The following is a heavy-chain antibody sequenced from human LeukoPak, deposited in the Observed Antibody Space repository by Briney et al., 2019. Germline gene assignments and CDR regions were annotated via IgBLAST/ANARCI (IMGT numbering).Heavy chain of an antibody. J-gene: IGHJ5*02. V-gene: IGHV4-31*03. Sequence: SQTLSLTCTVSGGSISSGGYNWSWIRQHPGKGLEWIGYIYYSGSTYYNPSLKSRVTISVDTSKNQFSLKLSSVTAADTAVYYCARTPQLNFGIAAAGRIDPWGQGTLVTVSS. D-gene: IGHD6-13*01. CDR1: GGSISSGGYN. CDR3: ARTPQLNFGIAAAGRIDP. CDR2: IYYSGST.